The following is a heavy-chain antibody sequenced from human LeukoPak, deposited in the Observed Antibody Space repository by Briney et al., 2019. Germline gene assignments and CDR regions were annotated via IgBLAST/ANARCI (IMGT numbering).Heavy chain of an antibody. CDR2: VKSKTNGGTT. J-gene: IGHJ4*02. V-gene: IGHV3-15*01. D-gene: IGHD6-13*01. CDR3: TAGIGHSDFDY. CDR1: GFTFSNAW. Sequence: GGSLRLSCAASGFTFSNAWMSWVRQAPGKGLEWVGRVKSKTNGGTTAYAAPVKGRFTISRDDSKNTYLQMNSPKSEDTAVYYCTAGIGHSDFDYWGQGTLVTVSS.